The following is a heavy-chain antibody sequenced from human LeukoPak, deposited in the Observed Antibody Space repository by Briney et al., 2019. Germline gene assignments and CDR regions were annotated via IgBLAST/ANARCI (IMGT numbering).Heavy chain of an antibody. Sequence: SVKVSCKASGYSFTSYFMHWVRQAPGQGLEWMGGIIPIFGTANYAQKFQGRVTITADESASTAYMELSSLRSEDTAVYYCARLAGYDGSDDAFDIWGQGTMVTVSS. V-gene: IGHV1-69*13. CDR3: ARLAGYDGSDDAFDI. D-gene: IGHD3-10*01. CDR1: GYSFTSYF. J-gene: IGHJ3*02. CDR2: IIPIFGTA.